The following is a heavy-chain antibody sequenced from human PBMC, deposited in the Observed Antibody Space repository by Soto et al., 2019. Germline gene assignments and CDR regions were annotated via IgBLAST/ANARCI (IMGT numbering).Heavy chain of an antibody. D-gene: IGHD1-1*01. CDR3: ATWHEREHAYDV. V-gene: IGHV3-53*01. CDR1: GLTISGKKY. J-gene: IGHJ3*01. Sequence: GGSLRLFCAAFGLTISGKKYVAWVRQAPGKGLEWVSALYDVDGSFYADSVKGRFTTSSDSSKTTVYLQMNDLRPDDTAVYYCATWHEREHAYDVWGQGATVTVS. CDR2: LYDVDGS.